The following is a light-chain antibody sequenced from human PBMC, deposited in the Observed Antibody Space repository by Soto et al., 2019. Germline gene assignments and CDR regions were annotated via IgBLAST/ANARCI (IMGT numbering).Light chain of an antibody. Sequence: DIQISQSPFSLSGSVADRVTITCRTSQSISSNLNWYQQKAGKAPKLLIYAASSLQSGVPSRFSGSGSGTHFTLTISSLQPEDFATYYCQQIYSSPITFGQGTRLEI. CDR1: QSISSN. J-gene: IGKJ5*01. V-gene: IGKV1-39*01. CDR2: AAS. CDR3: QQIYSSPIT.